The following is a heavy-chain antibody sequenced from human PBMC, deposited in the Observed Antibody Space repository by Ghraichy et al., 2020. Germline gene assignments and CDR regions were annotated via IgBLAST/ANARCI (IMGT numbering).Heavy chain of an antibody. J-gene: IGHJ4*02. D-gene: IGHD6-13*01. Sequence: LSLTCVASGFTFSSYAMSWVRQAPGKGLEWVSSICGGCASTYYADSVKGRFTVSRADSKNTLYLQMNSLRSDDTAIYYCAKERDSSWPDWGQGTLVTVSS. V-gene: IGHV3-23*01. CDR1: GFTFSSYA. CDR2: ICGGCAST. CDR3: AKERDSSWPD.